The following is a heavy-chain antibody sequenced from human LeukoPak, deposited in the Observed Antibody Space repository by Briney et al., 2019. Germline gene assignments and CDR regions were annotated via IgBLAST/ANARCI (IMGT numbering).Heavy chain of an antibody. D-gene: IGHD2-15*01. J-gene: IGHJ5*02. CDR3: ARGVVVVVAATSNWFDP. Sequence: ASVKVSCKASGYTFTSSGFSWVRQAPGQGLDWMGWISAYNGNTHYAQKLQGRVTLTRDMSTSTDYLELSSLRSEDTAVYYCARGVVVVVAATSNWFDPWGQGTLVTVSS. CDR2: ISAYNGNT. CDR1: GYTFTSSG. V-gene: IGHV1-18*01.